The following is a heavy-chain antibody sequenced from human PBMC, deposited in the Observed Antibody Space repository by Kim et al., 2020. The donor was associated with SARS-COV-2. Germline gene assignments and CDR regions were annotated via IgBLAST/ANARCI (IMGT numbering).Heavy chain of an antibody. V-gene: IGHV3-33*01. CDR2: IWYDGSNK. D-gene: IGHD4-17*01. Sequence: GGSLRLSCAASGFTFSSYGMHWVRQAPGKGLEWVAVIWYDGSNKYYADSVKGRFTISRDNYKNTLYLQMNSLRAEDTAVYYCARDRPVTDDAFDIWGQGTMVTVSS. J-gene: IGHJ3*02. CDR1: GFTFSSYG. CDR3: ARDRPVTDDAFDI.